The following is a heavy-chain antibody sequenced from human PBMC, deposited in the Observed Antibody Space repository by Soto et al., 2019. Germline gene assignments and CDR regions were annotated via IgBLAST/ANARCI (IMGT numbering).Heavy chain of an antibody. J-gene: IGHJ4*01. V-gene: IGHV1-8*02. Sequence: ASVKVSCKASGYTFTSYDINWVRQATGQGLEWMGWMNPNSGNTGYAQKFQDRVTMTRNTSISTAYMELSSLRSEDTAVYYCAALFGQYSSGYNPFDYWGHGTLVTVSS. CDR1: GYTFTSYD. D-gene: IGHD6-19*01. CDR3: AALFGQYSSGYNPFDY. CDR2: MNPNSGNT.